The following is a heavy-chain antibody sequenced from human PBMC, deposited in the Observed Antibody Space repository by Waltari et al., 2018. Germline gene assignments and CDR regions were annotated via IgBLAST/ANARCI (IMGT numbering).Heavy chain of an antibody. V-gene: IGHV3-33*03. CDR1: GFRLRNSG. CDR3: AKDAFGNTYLDY. D-gene: IGHD3-10*01. Sequence: QVQLVEPGGGVVQPGKFLGLSSVAPGFRLRNSGMHWVRRTPGRWVEGVSRTGSDGSVEYYADSVRGGLTVSRDNSKNRMYLDMNSLRVDDTATYCCAKDAFGNTYLDYWGQGTLVTVSS. J-gene: IGHJ4*02. CDR2: TGSDGSVE.